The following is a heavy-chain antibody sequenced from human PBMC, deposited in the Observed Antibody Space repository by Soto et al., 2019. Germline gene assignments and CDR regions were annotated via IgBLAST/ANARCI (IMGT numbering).Heavy chain of an antibody. CDR1: GYTFTDYY. CDR3: ARPRESGWRIMDY. CDR2: INPSSGGA. J-gene: IGHJ4*02. Sequence: SSVKVSCKASGYTFTDYYLHWVRQAPGQGLEWMGWINPSSGGAHYRQKFQGRVTMTRDTSISTAYLDLSKLRSDDTAVYYCARPRESGWRIMDYWGQGTLVTVSS. D-gene: IGHD6-19*01. V-gene: IGHV1-2*02.